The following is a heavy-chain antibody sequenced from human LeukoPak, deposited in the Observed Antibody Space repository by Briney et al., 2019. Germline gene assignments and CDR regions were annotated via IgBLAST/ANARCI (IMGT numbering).Heavy chain of an antibody. J-gene: IGHJ3*02. CDR2: TKQAGSEN. D-gene: IGHD6-13*01. CDR1: GFTISNYW. CDR3: ARAASAGRWDYAFYI. Sequence: PGGSLRLSCTASGFTISNYWMSGVRQAPGKGLEWVANTKQAGSENYYVDSVEGRFTFSRDNAKNSLYLQMNSLRAEDTAVYYCARAASAGRWDYAFYIWGQGTMITVSS. V-gene: IGHV3-7*01.